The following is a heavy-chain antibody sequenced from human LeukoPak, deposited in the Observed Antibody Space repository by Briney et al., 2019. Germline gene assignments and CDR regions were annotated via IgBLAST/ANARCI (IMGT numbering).Heavy chain of an antibody. V-gene: IGHV3-30-3*01. Sequence: GRSLRLSCAASGFTFSSYAMHWVRQAPGKGLEWVAVISYDGSNKYYADSVKGRFTISRDNSKNTLYLQMNSLGAEDTAVYYCARDSIVGATWGQGTLVTVSS. CDR3: ARDSIVGAT. J-gene: IGHJ4*02. D-gene: IGHD1-26*01. CDR2: ISYDGSNK. CDR1: GFTFSSYA.